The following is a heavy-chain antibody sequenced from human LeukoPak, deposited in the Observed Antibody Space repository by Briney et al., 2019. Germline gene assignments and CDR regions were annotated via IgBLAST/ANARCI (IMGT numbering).Heavy chain of an antibody. V-gene: IGHV1-8*01. J-gene: IGHJ6*03. CDR2: MNPNSGDT. Sequence: ASVKVSCKASGYTFTSYDINWVRQATGQGLEWMGWMNPNSGDTGYAQKFQGRGTMTRNTSISAAYMELSSLRSEDTAVYYCASGRRGVVPAAKNYYYYYMDVWGKGTTVTVSS. D-gene: IGHD2-2*01. CDR3: ASGRRGVVPAAKNYYYYYMDV. CDR1: GYTFTSYD.